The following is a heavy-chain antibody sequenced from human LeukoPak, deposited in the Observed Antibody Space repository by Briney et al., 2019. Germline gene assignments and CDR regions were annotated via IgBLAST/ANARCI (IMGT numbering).Heavy chain of an antibody. Sequence: GASVKVSCKASGGTFSSYAISWVRQAPGQGLEWMGGIIPILGTANYAQKFQGRVTITADESTSTAYMELSSLRSEDTAVYYCATQSYYYDSSGYSGFDYWGQGTLVTVSS. J-gene: IGHJ4*02. D-gene: IGHD3-22*01. CDR3: ATQSYYYDSSGYSGFDY. CDR1: GGTFSSYA. V-gene: IGHV1-69*13. CDR2: IIPILGTA.